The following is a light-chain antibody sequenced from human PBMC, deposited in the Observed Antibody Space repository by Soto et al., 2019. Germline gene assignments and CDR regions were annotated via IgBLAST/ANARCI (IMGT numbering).Light chain of an antibody. CDR3: SSYTGSSTLVYV. J-gene: IGLJ1*01. V-gene: IGLV2-14*01. Sequence: QGARSQAASGSGFPGQWNTISCNGSRSDGGGYNYVSWYQQHPGKAPKLVIYDVTNRPSGVSDRFSGSRSGNTASLTISGLQSEDEADYYCSSYTGSSTLVYVFGTGTKVTVL. CDR1: RSDGGGYNY. CDR2: DVT.